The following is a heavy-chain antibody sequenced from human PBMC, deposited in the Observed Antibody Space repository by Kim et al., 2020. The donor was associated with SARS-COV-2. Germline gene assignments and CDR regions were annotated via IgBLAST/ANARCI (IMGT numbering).Heavy chain of an antibody. D-gene: IGHD5-18*01. Sequence: GGSLRLSCAASGFTFSSYAMHWVRQAPGKGLEWVAVISYDGSNKYYADSVKGRFTISRDNSKNTLYLQMNSLRAEDTAVYYCARHARSGYSYVSSGLYF. J-gene: IGHJ4*01. CDR1: GFTFSSYA. V-gene: IGHV3-30*04. CDR2: ISYDGSNK. CDR3: ARHARSGYSYVSSGLYF.